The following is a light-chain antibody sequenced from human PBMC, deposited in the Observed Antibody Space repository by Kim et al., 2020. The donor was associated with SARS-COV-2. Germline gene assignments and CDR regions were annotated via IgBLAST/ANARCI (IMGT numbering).Light chain of an antibody. CDR2: EDT. CDR1: ELGDKY. CDR3: QAWDRGTAA. J-gene: IGLJ2*01. Sequence: SVSAGQTASITCSGDELGDKYTCWYRQKPGQSPVLVIYEDTKRPSGIPERFSGSNSGNTATLTISGTQAMDEADYYCQAWDRGTAAFGGGTQLTVL. V-gene: IGLV3-1*01.